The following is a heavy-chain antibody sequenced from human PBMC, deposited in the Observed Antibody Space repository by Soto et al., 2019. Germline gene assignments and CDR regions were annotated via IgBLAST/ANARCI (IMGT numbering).Heavy chain of an antibody. CDR3: AKDSVAMVTNEYYFVY. D-gene: IGHD4-17*01. Sequence: EVQLLESGGGLVQPGGSLRLSCAASGFTFSSYAMSWVRQAPGKGLEWVSAIGGSGGSTYYADSVKGRFTISRDNSKNTLYLQMNSLRAEDTAVYYCAKDSVAMVTNEYYFVYWGQGTLVTVSS. J-gene: IGHJ4*02. CDR2: IGGSGGST. CDR1: GFTFSSYA. V-gene: IGHV3-23*01.